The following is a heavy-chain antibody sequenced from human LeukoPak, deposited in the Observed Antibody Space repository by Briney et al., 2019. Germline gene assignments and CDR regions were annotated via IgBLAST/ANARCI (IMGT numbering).Heavy chain of an antibody. CDR1: GFTFSSYG. J-gene: IGHJ6*03. CDR3: AKEGREYYYDSSGYSNYYYMDV. V-gene: IGHV3-33*06. CDR2: IWYDGSNK. D-gene: IGHD3-22*01. Sequence: PGRSLRLSCAASGFTFSSYGMHWVRQAPGKGLERVAVIWYDGSNKYYADSVKGRFTISRDNSKNTLYLQMNSLRAEDTAVYYCAKEGREYYYDSSGYSNYYYMDVWGKGTTVTVSS.